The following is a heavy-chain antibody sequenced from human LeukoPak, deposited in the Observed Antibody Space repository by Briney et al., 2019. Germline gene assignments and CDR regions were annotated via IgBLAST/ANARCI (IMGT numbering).Heavy chain of an antibody. J-gene: IGHJ4*02. Sequence: SETLSLTCTVSGGSISSGSYYWGWIRQPPGKGLEWIGAIYYTGTTYYNPSLKSRVTISADTSKNQFSLKLTSVTAADTAVYYCARRGDYWGQGTLVTVSS. CDR1: GGSISSGSYY. CDR2: IYYTGTT. CDR3: ARRGDY. D-gene: IGHD3-16*01. V-gene: IGHV4-39*01.